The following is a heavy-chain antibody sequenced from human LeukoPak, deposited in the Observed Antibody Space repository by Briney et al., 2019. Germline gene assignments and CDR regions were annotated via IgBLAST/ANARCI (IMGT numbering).Heavy chain of an antibody. J-gene: IGHJ4*02. V-gene: IGHV3-7*03. CDR3: ARDGVAAGLYFDS. CDR1: GFRFSDYW. D-gene: IGHD2-15*01. Sequence: GGSLRLSCAASGFRFSDYWMNWVRQAPGKGLEWVASINQGGSEKHYVDSLRGRFTISGDNAKNSLYLQMSSLRVVDTAVYYCARDGVAAGLYFDSWGQGALVTVSS. CDR2: INQGGSEK.